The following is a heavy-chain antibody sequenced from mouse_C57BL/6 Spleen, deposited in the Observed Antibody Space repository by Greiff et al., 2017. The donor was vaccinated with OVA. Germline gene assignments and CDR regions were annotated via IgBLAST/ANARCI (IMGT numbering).Heavy chain of an antibody. J-gene: IGHJ4*01. D-gene: IGHD1-1*01. V-gene: IGHV1-4*01. Sequence: QVQLQQSGAELARPGASVKMSCKASGYTFTSYTMHWVKQRPGQGLEWIGYINPSSGYTKYNQKFKDKATLTADKSSSTAYMQLSSLTSEDSAVYYCALTGGYYYAMDYWGQGTSVTVSS. CDR1: GYTFTSYT. CDR2: INPSSGYT. CDR3: ALTGGYYYAMDY.